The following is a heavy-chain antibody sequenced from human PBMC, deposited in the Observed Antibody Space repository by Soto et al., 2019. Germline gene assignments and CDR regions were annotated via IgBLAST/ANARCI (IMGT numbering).Heavy chain of an antibody. J-gene: IGHJ4*02. CDR2: IYYSGST. CDR1: GGSISSSSYY. V-gene: IGHV4-39*01. CDR3: ARRGYSSGWYFDY. D-gene: IGHD6-19*01. Sequence: PSETLSLTCTVSGGSISSSSYYWGWIRQPPGKGLEWIGSIYYSGSTYYNPSLKSRVTISVDTSKNQFSLKLSSVTAADTAGYYCARRGYSSGWYFDYWGQGTLVTVSS.